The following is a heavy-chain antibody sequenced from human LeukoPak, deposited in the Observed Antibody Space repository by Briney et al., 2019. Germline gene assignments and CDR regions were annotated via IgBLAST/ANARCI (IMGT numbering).Heavy chain of an antibody. V-gene: IGHV4-34*01. J-gene: IGHJ4*02. D-gene: IGHD6-6*01. CDR2: INHSGST. CDR3: ARVMRMTGLVHFDY. CDR1: GGSFSGYY. Sequence: TSETLSLTCAVYGGSFSGYYWSWIRQPPGKGLEWIGEINHSGSTNYNPSLKSRVTISVDTSKNQFSLKLSSLTAADTAVYYCARVMRMTGLVHFDYWGQGTLVTVSS.